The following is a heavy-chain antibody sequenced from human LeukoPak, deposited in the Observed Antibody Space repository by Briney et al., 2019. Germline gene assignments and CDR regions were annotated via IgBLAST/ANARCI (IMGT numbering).Heavy chain of an antibody. Sequence: SETLSLTCTVSGGSITSDLYYWTWIRQPAGKGLEWIGRIYTNGWTDYNPSLKSRVTISVDTSKNQSSLKLTFVTAADTALYYCARGSGWNAFDPWGQGTLVTVSS. J-gene: IGHJ5*02. CDR1: GGSITSDLYY. V-gene: IGHV4-61*02. D-gene: IGHD6-19*01. CDR3: ARGSGWNAFDP. CDR2: IYTNGWT.